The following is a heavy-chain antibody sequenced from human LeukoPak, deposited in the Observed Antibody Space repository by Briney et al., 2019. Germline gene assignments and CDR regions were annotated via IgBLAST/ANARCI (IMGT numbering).Heavy chain of an antibody. CDR3: AKDLGYSSGWDV. D-gene: IGHD6-19*01. Sequence: AGVSLRLSCAASGFTFSSYGMHWVRQAPGKGLEWVAFIRYDGSNKYYADSVKGRFTISRDNSKNTLYLQMNSLRAEDTAVYYCAKDLGYSSGWDVWGQGTLVTVSS. V-gene: IGHV3-30*02. J-gene: IGHJ4*02. CDR2: IRYDGSNK. CDR1: GFTFSSYG.